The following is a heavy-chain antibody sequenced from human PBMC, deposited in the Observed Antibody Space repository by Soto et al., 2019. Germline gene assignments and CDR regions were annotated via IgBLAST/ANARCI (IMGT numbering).Heavy chain of an antibody. J-gene: IGHJ5*02. V-gene: IGHV1-69*12. Sequence: QVQLVQSGAEVKKPGSSVKVSCKASGGTFSSYAISWVRQAPGQGLEWMGGIIPIFGTANYAQKFQGRVTITADEATSTAYMELSRLRSEDTAVYYCARAPGPILTGGDWFDPWGQGTLVTVSS. D-gene: IGHD3-9*01. CDR1: GGTFSSYA. CDR3: ARAPGPILTGGDWFDP. CDR2: IIPIFGTA.